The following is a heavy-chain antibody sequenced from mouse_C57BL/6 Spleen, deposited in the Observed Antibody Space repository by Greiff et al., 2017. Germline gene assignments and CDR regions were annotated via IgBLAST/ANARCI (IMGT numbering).Heavy chain of an antibody. J-gene: IGHJ4*01. CDR1: GYTFTSYW. Sequence: QVQLKQPGAELVKPGASVKLSCKASGYTFTSYWMHWVKQRPGQGLEWIGMIHPNSGSTNYNEKFKSKATLTVDKSSSTAYMQLSSLTSEDSAVYYCARSPSDDAMDYWGQGTSVTVSS. CDR3: ARSPSDDAMDY. V-gene: IGHV1-64*01. CDR2: IHPNSGST. D-gene: IGHD1-3*01.